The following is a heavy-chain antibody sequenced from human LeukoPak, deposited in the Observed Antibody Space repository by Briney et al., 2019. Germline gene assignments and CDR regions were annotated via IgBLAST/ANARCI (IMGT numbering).Heavy chain of an antibody. CDR1: GGSLSTWY. Sequence: SETLSLTCTVSGGSLSTWYWGWIRQPPGKSLEWIGYLYGSGNTNYNPSLKSRVTISVDTSKNQFSLKLSSVTAADTAVYYCARAPNCGGDCYSDYWGQGTLVTVSS. J-gene: IGHJ4*02. CDR3: ARAPNCGGDCYSDY. CDR2: LYGSGNT. D-gene: IGHD2-21*02. V-gene: IGHV4-59*01.